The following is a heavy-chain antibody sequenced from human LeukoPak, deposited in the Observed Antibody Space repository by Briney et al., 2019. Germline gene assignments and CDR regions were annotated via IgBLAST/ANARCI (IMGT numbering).Heavy chain of an antibody. D-gene: IGHD3-10*01. V-gene: IGHV1-69*13. CDR2: IIPIFGTA. Sequence: SVKVSYKASGGTFSSYAISWVRQAPGQGLEWMGGIIPIFGTANYAQKFQGRVTITADESTSTAYMELSSLRSEDTAVYYCAILLWFGEFVDYWGQGTLVTVSS. CDR1: GGTFSSYA. J-gene: IGHJ4*02. CDR3: AILLWFGEFVDY.